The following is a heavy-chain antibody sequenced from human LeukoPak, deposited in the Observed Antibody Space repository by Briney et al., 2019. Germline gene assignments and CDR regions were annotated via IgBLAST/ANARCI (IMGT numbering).Heavy chain of an antibody. Sequence: SQTLSLTCTASGGSISSGSYQWSWIRQPAGKGLEWIGRIYASGSTNYNPSLKSRITMAVDTSKNQFSLKLSSVTAADTAVYYCASTSYSGSYYDNYWGQGTLVTVSS. D-gene: IGHD1-26*01. CDR3: ASTSYSGSYYDNY. V-gene: IGHV4-61*02. CDR2: IYASGST. J-gene: IGHJ4*02. CDR1: GGSISSGSYQ.